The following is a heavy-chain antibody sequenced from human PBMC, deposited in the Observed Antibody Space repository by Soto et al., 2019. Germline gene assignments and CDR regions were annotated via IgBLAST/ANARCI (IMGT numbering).Heavy chain of an antibody. V-gene: IGHV4-30-4*01. Sequence: SETLSLTCTVSGGSIGSGDYYWSWIRQPPGKGLEWIGYIYYSGSTYYNPSLKSRVTISVDTSKNQFSLKLSSVTAADTAVYYCARDGAESPVGYYYGMDVWGQGTTVTVSS. CDR2: IYYSGST. D-gene: IGHD1-26*01. CDR3: ARDGAESPVGYYYGMDV. J-gene: IGHJ6*02. CDR1: GGSIGSGDYY.